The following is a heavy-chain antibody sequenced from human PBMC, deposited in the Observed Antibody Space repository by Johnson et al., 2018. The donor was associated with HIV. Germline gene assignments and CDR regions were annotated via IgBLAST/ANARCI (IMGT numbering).Heavy chain of an antibody. Sequence: VQLVESGGGVVQPGRSLRLSCAASGFTFDDYGMSWVRQAPGKGLEWVSGINWNGGSTGYADSVKGRFTISRDNAKNSLYLQMNSLRAEDTALYYCAKDWGAAAGSGAFDIWGQGTLVTVSS. CDR3: AKDWGAAAGSGAFDI. V-gene: IGHV3-20*04. J-gene: IGHJ3*02. D-gene: IGHD6-13*01. CDR1: GFTFDDYG. CDR2: INWNGGST.